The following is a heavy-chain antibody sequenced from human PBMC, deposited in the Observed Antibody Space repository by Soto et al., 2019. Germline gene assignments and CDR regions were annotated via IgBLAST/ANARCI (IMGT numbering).Heavy chain of an antibody. CDR1: GFTFSSYA. D-gene: IGHD3-10*01. V-gene: IGHV3-30-3*01. CDR3: ARDSISMVRSNRYLGMDV. CDR2: ISYDGSNK. Sequence: PGGSLRLSCAASGFTFSSYAMHWVRQAPGKGLEWVAVISYDGSNKYYADSVKGRFTISRDNSKNTLYLQMNSLRAEDTAVYYCARDSISMVRSNRYLGMDVWGQGTTVTVSS. J-gene: IGHJ6*01.